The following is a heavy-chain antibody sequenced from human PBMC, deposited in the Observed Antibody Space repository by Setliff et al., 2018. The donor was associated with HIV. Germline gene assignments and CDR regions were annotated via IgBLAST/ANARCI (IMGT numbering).Heavy chain of an antibody. CDR1: GGSISDNKYY. D-gene: IGHD2-15*01. CDR3: ARTQTELLLSYYFDY. CDR2: VYTSGNT. V-gene: IGHV4-61*09. J-gene: IGHJ4*02. Sequence: SETLCLTCSVSGGSISDNKYYWSWIRQPAGKGPEWLGHVYTSGNTYYDPSLASRVAISLDRSKNQFSLKLDSVTAADTAVYYCARTQTELLLSYYFDYWGQGTLVTVSS.